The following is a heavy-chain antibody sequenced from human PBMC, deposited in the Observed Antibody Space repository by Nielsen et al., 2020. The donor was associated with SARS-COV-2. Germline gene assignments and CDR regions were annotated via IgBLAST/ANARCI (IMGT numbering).Heavy chain of an antibody. CDR1: GYTFTGYY. CDR3: ARDWVGAAGYFDY. J-gene: IGHJ4*02. V-gene: IGHV1-18*04. D-gene: IGHD6-13*01. Sequence: ASVKVSCKASGYTFTGYYMHWVRQAPGQGLEWMGWISAYNGNTNYAQKLQGRVTMTTDTSTSTACMELRSLRSDDTAVYYCARDWVGAAGYFDYWGQGTLVTVSS. CDR2: ISAYNGNT.